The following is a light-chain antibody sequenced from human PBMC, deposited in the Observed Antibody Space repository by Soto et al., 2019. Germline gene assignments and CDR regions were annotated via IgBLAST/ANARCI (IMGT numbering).Light chain of an antibody. CDR1: QSISIW. V-gene: IGKV1-5*03. CDR2: KTS. CDR3: QHWNDYSWT. J-gene: IGKJ1*01. Sequence: DIHMTQSPSTLSASVGDRVTITCRASQSISIWLAWYQQKPGKAPNLLIYKTSSLEPGVPSRFSGSGSGTEFTLTISSLQPDDFATYSCQHWNDYSWTFGQGTKVEGK.